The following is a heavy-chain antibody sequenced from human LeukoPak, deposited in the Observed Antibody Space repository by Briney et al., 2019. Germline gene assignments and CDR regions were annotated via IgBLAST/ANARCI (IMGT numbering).Heavy chain of an antibody. Sequence: GGSLRLSCAPSGFTFVNYAMSWVRQAPGKGLEWVSAVVGAGTTTFYADSVKGRFTISRDNSKNTVYLQINSLRAGDTAVYYCAKARLSTGWAYNDYWGQGTLVTVSS. V-gene: IGHV3-23*01. CDR3: AKARLSTGWAYNDY. CDR1: GFTFVNYA. J-gene: IGHJ4*02. CDR2: VVGAGTTT. D-gene: IGHD6-19*01.